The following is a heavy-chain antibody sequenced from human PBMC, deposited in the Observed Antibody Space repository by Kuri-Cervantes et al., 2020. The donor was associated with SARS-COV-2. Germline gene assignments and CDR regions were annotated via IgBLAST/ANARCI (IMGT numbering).Heavy chain of an antibody. D-gene: IGHD1-26*01. CDR3: ARDGRILGETTDGYGMDV. J-gene: IGHJ6*02. Sequence: ASVKVSCKASGYTFTSYYMHWVRQAPGQGLEWMGIINPSGGSTSYAQKFQGRVTMTRDTSTSTVYMELSSLRSEDTAVYYCARDGRILGETTDGYGMDVWGQGTTVTVSS. CDR2: INPSGGST. V-gene: IGHV1-46*01. CDR1: GYTFTSYY.